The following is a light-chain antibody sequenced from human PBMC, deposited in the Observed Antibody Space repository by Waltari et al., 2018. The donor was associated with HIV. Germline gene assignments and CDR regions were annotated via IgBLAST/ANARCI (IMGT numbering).Light chain of an antibody. V-gene: IGLV2-11*01. CDR3: CSYAGSYPVV. CDR2: DVS. Sequence: QSALTQPRSVSGSPGQSGTISCTATHSAVGVYNFVSWYQQHPGKAPRLMIYDVSKRPSGVPDRFSGSKSGNTASLTISGLQAEDEADYYCCSYAGSYPVVFGGGTKLTVL. J-gene: IGLJ2*01. CDR1: HSAVGVYNF.